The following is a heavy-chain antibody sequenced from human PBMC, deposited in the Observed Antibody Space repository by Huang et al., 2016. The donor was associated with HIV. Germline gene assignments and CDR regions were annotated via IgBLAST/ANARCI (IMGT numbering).Heavy chain of an antibody. D-gene: IGHD3-3*01. CDR3: ARTGVAVSDDPEYFQH. J-gene: IGHJ1*01. Sequence: LQESGPGLVGPSETLSLTCAVSGDSINSNTFYWGWIRRPPGKAREWIGSIYYSGTTDYNPALKRRARIAVDASKNRIFLHLRSVTAADTGVYYCARTGVAVSDDPEYFQHWGQGALVTIS. V-gene: IGHV4-39*02. CDR1: GDSINSNTFY. CDR2: IYYSGTT.